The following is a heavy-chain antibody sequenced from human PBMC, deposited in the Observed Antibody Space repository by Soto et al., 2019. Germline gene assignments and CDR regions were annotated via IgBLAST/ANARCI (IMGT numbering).Heavy chain of an antibody. CDR1: GYTFTTIW. Sequence: GESLKISCKTSGYTFTTIWIAWVRQMPGKGLEWMGSIYAGDSDTRYSPSFQGQVTISADKSINIAYLQWNNLKTSDTATYYCARVSYYYGMDVWGQGTTVTVSS. J-gene: IGHJ6*02. CDR2: IYAGDSDT. V-gene: IGHV5-51*01. CDR3: ARVSYYYGMDV.